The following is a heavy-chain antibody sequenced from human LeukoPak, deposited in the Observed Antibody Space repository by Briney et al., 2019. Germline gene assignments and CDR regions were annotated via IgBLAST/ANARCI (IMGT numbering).Heavy chain of an antibody. Sequence: PSETLSLTCTVSGGSISSYYWSWIRQPPGKGLEWVAYISDIGSINYNPSLKSRVTISVDTSKNQFSLKLSSVTAADTAVYYCARGHLRPIAARSYGMDVWGQGTTVTVSS. V-gene: IGHV4-59*12. D-gene: IGHD6-6*01. CDR1: GGSISSYY. J-gene: IGHJ6*02. CDR3: ARGHLRPIAARSYGMDV. CDR2: ISDIGSI.